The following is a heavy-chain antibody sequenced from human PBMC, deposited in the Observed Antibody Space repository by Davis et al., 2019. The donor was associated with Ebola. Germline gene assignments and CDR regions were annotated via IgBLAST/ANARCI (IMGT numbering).Heavy chain of an antibody. Sequence: MPSETLSLTCAVYGGSFSGYYWSWIRRPPGKGLEWIGEINHSGSTNYNPSLKSRVTISVDTSKNQFSLKLSSVTAADTAVYYCASSSGYYSPHFDYWGQGTLVTVSS. CDR2: INHSGST. CDR1: GGSFSGYY. CDR3: ASSSGYYSPHFDY. J-gene: IGHJ4*02. V-gene: IGHV4-34*01. D-gene: IGHD3-22*01.